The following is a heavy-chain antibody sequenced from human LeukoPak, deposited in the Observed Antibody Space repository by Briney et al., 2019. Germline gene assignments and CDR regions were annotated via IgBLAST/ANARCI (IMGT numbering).Heavy chain of an antibody. CDR1: GYTFTGYY. D-gene: IGHD3-9*01. J-gene: IGHJ6*02. V-gene: IGHV1-2*04. CDR3: ARSHYDILTGPGSHYYYGMDV. CDR2: INPNSGGT. Sequence: ASVKVSCKASGYTFTGYYMHWVRQAPGQGLEWMGWINPNSGGTNYAQKFQGWVTMTRDTSISTAYMELSRLRSEDTAVYYCARSHYDILTGPGSHYYYGMDVWGQGTTVTVSS.